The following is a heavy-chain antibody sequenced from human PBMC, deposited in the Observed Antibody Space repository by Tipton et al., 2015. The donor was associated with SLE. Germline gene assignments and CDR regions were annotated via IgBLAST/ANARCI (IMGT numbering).Heavy chain of an antibody. J-gene: IGHJ6*02. CDR2: THQSGSA. Sequence: TLSLTCTVSGTSISSNYWSWIRQPPGEGLEWIGYTHQSGSAYYNPSLKSRITISVDKSKTQFSLELRSVTAADTAVYFCARGLPSYYYYGLDVWGQGTTVTVSS. CDR3: ARGLPSYYYYGLDV. CDR1: GTSISSNY. V-gene: IGHV4-59*12.